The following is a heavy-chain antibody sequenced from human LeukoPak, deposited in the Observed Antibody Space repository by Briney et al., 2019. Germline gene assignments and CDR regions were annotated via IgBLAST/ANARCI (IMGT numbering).Heavy chain of an antibody. D-gene: IGHD2-2*01. CDR1: GGSFSGYY. J-gene: IGHJ4*02. Sequence: SETLSLTCAVYGGSFSGYYWSWIRHPPGKGLEWIGEINHSGSTNYNPSLKSRVTISVDTSKNQFSLKLSSVTAADTAVYYCARGPRGGYCSSTSCAGRGDYWGQGTLVTVSS. V-gene: IGHV4-34*01. CDR3: ARGPRGGYCSSTSCAGRGDY. CDR2: INHSGST.